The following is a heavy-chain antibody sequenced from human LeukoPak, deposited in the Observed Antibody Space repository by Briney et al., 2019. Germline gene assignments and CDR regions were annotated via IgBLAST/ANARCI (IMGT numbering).Heavy chain of an antibody. V-gene: IGHV1-46*01. J-gene: IGHJ5*02. CDR3: ARGVGIAARPFWFDP. D-gene: IGHD6-6*01. CDR2: INPSGGST. Sequence: ASVNVSCKASGYTFTSYYMHWVRQAPGQGLEWMGIINPSGGSTSYAQKFQGRVTMTRDTSTSTVYMELSSLRSEDTAVYYCARGVGIAARPFWFDPWGQGTLVTVSS. CDR1: GYTFTSYY.